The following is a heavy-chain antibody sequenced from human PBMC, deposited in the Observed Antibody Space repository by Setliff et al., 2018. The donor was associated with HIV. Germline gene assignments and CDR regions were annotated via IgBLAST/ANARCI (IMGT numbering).Heavy chain of an antibody. CDR2: INPSGGST. CDR1: GYTFTGYY. J-gene: IGHJ4*02. CDR3: ARATEAGTIDY. D-gene: IGHD1-1*01. V-gene: IGHV1-46*01. Sequence: ASVKVSCKASGYTFTGYYMHWVRQAPGQGLEWMGIINPSGGSTTYARKFQGRVTVTRDTSTTTVYMELSGLRSEDTAVYYCARATEAGTIDYWGQGTRVTVSS.